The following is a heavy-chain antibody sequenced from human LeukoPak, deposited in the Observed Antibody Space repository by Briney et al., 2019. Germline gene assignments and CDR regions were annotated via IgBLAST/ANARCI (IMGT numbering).Heavy chain of an antibody. CDR3: ARDRWNKIGDDTSGYYYDY. CDR2: IYTSGST. Sequence: SETLSLTCSVSDVSVSGYYWSWIRRPAGTGLDWIVRIYTSGSTKYHPALKSRVTISVDKSKNQFSLKLSSVTAADTAVYYCARDRWNKIGDDTSGYYYDYWGQGTLVTVSS. D-gene: IGHD3-22*01. CDR1: DVSVSGYY. J-gene: IGHJ4*02. V-gene: IGHV4-4*07.